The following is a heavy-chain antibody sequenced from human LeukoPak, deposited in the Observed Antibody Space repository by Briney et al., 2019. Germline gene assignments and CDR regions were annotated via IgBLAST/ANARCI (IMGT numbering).Heavy chain of an antibody. CDR3: ATFPDDVTTVTYFVY. CDR1: GYTLTELS. D-gene: IGHD4-17*01. V-gene: IGHV1-24*01. Sequence: GASVKVSCKVSGYTLTELSMHWVRQAPGKGLEWMGGFDPEDGETIYAQKFQGRVTMTEDTSTDTAYMELSSLRSEDTAVYYCATFPDDVTTVTYFVYWGQGTLVTVSS. J-gene: IGHJ4*02. CDR2: FDPEDGET.